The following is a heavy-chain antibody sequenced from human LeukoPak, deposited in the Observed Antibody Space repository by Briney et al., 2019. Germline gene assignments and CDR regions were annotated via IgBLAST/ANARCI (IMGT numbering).Heavy chain of an antibody. J-gene: IGHJ3*02. CDR3: ATNYEILSGYPKNYYFHI. CDR2: IIPLFRTA. D-gene: IGHD3-9*01. Sequence: SVKVSCKASGGTFSSYAISWVRQAPGQGPEWMGGIIPLFRTANYAQKFQGRVTITADKSTNTAFMELSSLRSEGTAMYYCATNYEILSGYPKNYYFHIWGEGTMVTVSS. CDR1: GGTFSSYA. V-gene: IGHV1-69*06.